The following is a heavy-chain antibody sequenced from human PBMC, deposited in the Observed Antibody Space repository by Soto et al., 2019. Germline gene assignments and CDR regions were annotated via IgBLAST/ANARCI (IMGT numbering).Heavy chain of an antibody. CDR1: GGSISSGNYY. CDR3: ATMGTPVTGLYYFDY. Sequence: QVQLQESGPGLVKPSQTLSLTCTVSGGSISSGNYYWSWIRQPPGKGLEWIGFISYSGTTHHSASLRNRVSISVDTSKNQFSLDLSSVTAADTAVYYCATMGTPVTGLYYFDYWGQGTLVTVSS. D-gene: IGHD4-17*01. J-gene: IGHJ4*02. CDR2: ISYSGTT. V-gene: IGHV4-30-4*01.